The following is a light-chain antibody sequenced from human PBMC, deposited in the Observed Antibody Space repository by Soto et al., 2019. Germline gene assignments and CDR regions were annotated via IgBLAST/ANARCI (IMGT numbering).Light chain of an antibody. Sequence: DIQMTQSPTSLSAFVGDRVTITCRASQSISSHLNWYQQKPGEPPKLLIYATSSLQTGVPSRFSGSGSGTDFSLTISGLQPEDFATYFCQHTSRTPQFTFGPGTRVEIK. CDR1: QSISSH. CDR3: QHTSRTPQFT. V-gene: IGKV1-39*01. J-gene: IGKJ3*01. CDR2: ATS.